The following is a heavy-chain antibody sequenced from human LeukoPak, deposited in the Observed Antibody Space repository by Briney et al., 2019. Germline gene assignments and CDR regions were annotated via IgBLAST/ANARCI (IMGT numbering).Heavy chain of an antibody. CDR1: GYTLTELS. Sequence: ASVKVSCKGSGYTLTELSMHLVRQAPGKGLEWKGGFDLTDGETIYAEKFQGRVPMTEDTSTDTAYMELSSLRSEDTVVYYCATLYYYDSSGYYGAHAFAIWGQGTMVTVSS. V-gene: IGHV1-24*01. D-gene: IGHD3-22*01. J-gene: IGHJ3*02. CDR2: FDLTDGET. CDR3: ATLYYYDSSGYYGAHAFAI.